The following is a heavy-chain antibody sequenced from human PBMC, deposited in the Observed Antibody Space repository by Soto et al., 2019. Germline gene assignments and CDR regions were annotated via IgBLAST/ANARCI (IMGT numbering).Heavy chain of an antibody. J-gene: IGHJ6*03. Sequence: QPGGSLRLSCAASGFTFSNYWMYWVRQAPGKGLEWVSRINSDGSVSSHADSVRGRLTISRDNVKNTLYLHMDSLRAEDTAVYFCARGDCVGGTCYSLAGSFYYYMDVWGKGTTVPVSS. CDR1: GFTFSNYW. CDR3: ARGDCVGGTCYSLAGSFYYYMDV. CDR2: INSDGSVS. D-gene: IGHD2-15*01. V-gene: IGHV3-74*01.